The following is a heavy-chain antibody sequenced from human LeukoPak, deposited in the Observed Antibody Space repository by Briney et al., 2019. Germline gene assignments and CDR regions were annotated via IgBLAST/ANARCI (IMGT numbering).Heavy chain of an antibody. CDR1: GYTFTSYA. D-gene: IGHD1-26*01. J-gene: IGHJ6*02. CDR3: ARDPAGASAYYYYYGMDV. Sequence: GASVKVSCKASGYTFTSYAMHWVRQAPGQRLEWMGWINAGNGNTKYSQKFQGRVTITRDTSASTAYMKLSSLRSEDTAVYYCARDPAGASAYYYYYGMDVWGQGTTVTVSS. CDR2: INAGNGNT. V-gene: IGHV1-3*01.